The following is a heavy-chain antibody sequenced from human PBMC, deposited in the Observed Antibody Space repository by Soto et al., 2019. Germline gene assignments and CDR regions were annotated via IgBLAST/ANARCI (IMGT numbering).Heavy chain of an antibody. Sequence: GGSLRLSCAASGFTFSNAWMNWVRQAPGKGLEWVGRIKSKTDGGTTDYAAPVKGRFTISRDNAKNSLYLQMNSLRDEDTAVYYCARDQQLVHPGFDYWGQGNLVTVSS. J-gene: IGHJ4*02. V-gene: IGHV3-15*07. CDR2: IKSKTDGGTT. D-gene: IGHD6-13*01. CDR1: GFTFSNAW. CDR3: ARDQQLVHPGFDY.